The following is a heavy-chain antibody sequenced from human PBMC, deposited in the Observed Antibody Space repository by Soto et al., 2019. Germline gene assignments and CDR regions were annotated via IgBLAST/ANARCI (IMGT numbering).Heavy chain of an antibody. CDR2: ISSTTNYI. J-gene: IGHJ4*02. Sequence: GGSLRLSCAASGFTFTRYSMNWVRQAPGKGLEWVSSISSTTNYIYYGDSMKGRFTISRDNAKDSLYLEMNSLRAEDTAVYYCARESEDLTSNFDYWGQGTLVTVSS. V-gene: IGHV3-21*06. CDR1: GFTFTRYS. CDR3: ARESEDLTSNFDY.